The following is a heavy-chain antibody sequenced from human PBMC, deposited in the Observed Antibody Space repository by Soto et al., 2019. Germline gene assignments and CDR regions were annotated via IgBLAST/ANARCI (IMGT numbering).Heavy chain of an antibody. V-gene: IGHV1-8*01. CDR1: GYTFTSYD. CDR3: ARERNDLDAMDV. J-gene: IGHJ6*02. Sequence: QMQLVQSGAEVKKPGASVKVSCKASGYTFTSYDINWVRQATGQGLEWMGWMNPNSGNTAYAQKFQGRVTMTRNTSISTAYMELSSLRSADTAVYYCARERNDLDAMDVWGQGTTVTVSS. CDR2: MNPNSGNT. D-gene: IGHD1-1*01.